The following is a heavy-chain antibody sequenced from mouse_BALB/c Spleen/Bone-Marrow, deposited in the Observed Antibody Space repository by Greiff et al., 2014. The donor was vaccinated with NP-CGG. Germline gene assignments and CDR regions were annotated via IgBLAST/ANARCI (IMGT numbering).Heavy chain of an antibody. CDR2: IYPGDGDT. J-gene: IGHJ1*01. CDR1: GYAFSNFW. D-gene: IGHD2-1*01. V-gene: IGHV1-80*01. Sequence: QVQLKESGVELVRPGASVKISCKASGYAFSNFWMHWVKQRPGQGLEWIGQIYPGDGDTNYNGKFKGKATLTADKSSSTAYMQLSSLTSEDSAVYFCARRVYGNYWYFEYWGAGTTVTVSS. CDR3: ARRVYGNYWYFEY.